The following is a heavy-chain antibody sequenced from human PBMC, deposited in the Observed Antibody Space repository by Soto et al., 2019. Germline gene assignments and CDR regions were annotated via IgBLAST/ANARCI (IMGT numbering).Heavy chain of an antibody. CDR3: ARKQREVVPAANHYYYLAV. Sequence: GSLRLSCAASGFTFSSYWMSWVRQAPGKGLEWVANIKQDGSEKYYVDSVKGRFTISRDNAKNSLYLQMNSLRAEDTAVYYCARKQREVVPAANHYYYLAVWGKGTTVTVSS. V-gene: IGHV3-7*01. CDR1: GFTFSSYW. CDR2: IKQDGSEK. D-gene: IGHD2-2*01. J-gene: IGHJ6*03.